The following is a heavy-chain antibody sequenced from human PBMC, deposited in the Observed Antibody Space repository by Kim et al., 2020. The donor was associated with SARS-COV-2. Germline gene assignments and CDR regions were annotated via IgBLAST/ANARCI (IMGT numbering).Heavy chain of an antibody. D-gene: IGHD6-19*01. CDR3: ARSTLSIAVSGTTDY. CDR2: INPNSGGT. V-gene: IGHV1-2*06. CDR1: GYTFTGYY. Sequence: ASVTVSCKASGYTFTGYYMHWVRQAPGQALEWIGRINPNSGGTNYAQKFQGRGTMTRDTTISTAYMELSRLRSDDTAVYYCARSTLSIAVSGTTDYWGQ. J-gene: IGHJ4*02.